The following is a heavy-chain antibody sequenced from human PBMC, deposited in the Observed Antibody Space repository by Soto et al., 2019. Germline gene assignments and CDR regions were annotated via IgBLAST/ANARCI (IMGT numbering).Heavy chain of an antibody. Sequence: TSETLSLTCAVYCGSVNGYYWNWIRQPPGKGLEWIGEINHTGGTHYNPSLKSRVTMSVDTSKNQFSLRLSSVTAADTAIYYCATRITVFGLLIPPFDSWGQGTQVTVSS. D-gene: IGHD3-3*01. J-gene: IGHJ5*01. CDR2: INHTGGT. V-gene: IGHV4-34*01. CDR3: ATRITVFGLLIPPFDS. CDR1: CGSVNGYY.